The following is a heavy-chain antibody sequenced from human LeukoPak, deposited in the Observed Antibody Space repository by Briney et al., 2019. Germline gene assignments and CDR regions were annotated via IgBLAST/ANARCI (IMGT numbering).Heavy chain of an antibody. CDR1: GGSISSGGYY. D-gene: IGHD5-18*01. CDR3: ARGAAMVTWLSY. J-gene: IGHJ4*02. Sequence: SETLSLTCTVSGGSISSGGYYWSWIRQHPGKGLEWIGYIYYSGSTYYNPSLKSRVTISVDTSKNQFSLKLSSVTAADTAVYYCARGAAMVTWLSYWGQGTLVTVSS. CDR2: IYYSGST. V-gene: IGHV4-31*03.